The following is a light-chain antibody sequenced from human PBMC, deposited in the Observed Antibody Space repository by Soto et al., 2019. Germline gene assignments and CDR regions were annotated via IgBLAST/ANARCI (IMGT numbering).Light chain of an antibody. Sequence: ETVLTQSPDTLSLSPGERATLSCRASQSVSSSYLTWYQQKPGQAPRLLIYGASSRATGIPDRFSGSGSGTDFTLTISRLEPEDFAAYYCQQYDSSPRTFGQGTKLEIK. J-gene: IGKJ2*02. CDR2: GAS. CDR3: QQYDSSPRT. V-gene: IGKV3-20*01. CDR1: QSVSSSY.